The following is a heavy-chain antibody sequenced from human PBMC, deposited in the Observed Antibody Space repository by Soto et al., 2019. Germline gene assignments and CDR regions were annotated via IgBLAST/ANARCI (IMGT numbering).Heavy chain of an antibody. CDR1: GFTFDDYA. CDR2: ISWDSGRI. Sequence: GGSLRLSCAASGFTFDDYAMYWVRQGPGKGLEWVSGISWDSGRICYADSVKGRFTISRDNAKNSLYLQMNSLRPEDTALYYCAKARLWGGDGYNSYYYNAMDVWGQGTTVTVSS. D-gene: IGHD3-16*01. V-gene: IGHV3-9*01. CDR3: AKARLWGGDGYNSYYYNAMDV. J-gene: IGHJ6*02.